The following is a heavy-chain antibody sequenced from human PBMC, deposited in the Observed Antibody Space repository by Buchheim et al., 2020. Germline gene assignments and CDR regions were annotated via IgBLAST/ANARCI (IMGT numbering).Heavy chain of an antibody. CDR1: GFTFSDYY. D-gene: IGHD5-18*01. Sequence: QVQLVESGGGLVKPGGSLRLSCAASGFTFSDYYMSWIRQAPGKGLEWVSYITSSSSYTNYADSVKGRFTISRDNPKNSLYLQMNSLRAEDTAVYYCARGGDTAMVTYYYYYGMDVWGQGTT. V-gene: IGHV3-11*06. J-gene: IGHJ6*02. CDR2: ITSSSSYT. CDR3: ARGGDTAMVTYYYYYGMDV.